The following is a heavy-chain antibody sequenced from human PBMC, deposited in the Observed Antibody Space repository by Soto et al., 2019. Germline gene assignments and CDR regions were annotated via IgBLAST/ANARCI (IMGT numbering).Heavy chain of an antibody. Sequence: GSRRLSCAASVFTFSSYAMTWVREAPGKGLEWVSTISGSGGSTYYADSVKGRFTISRDNSKKTLYLQMNSLRAEAPAVYYCANLTATRYIDSWGQGTLVTV. V-gene: IGHV3-23*01. D-gene: IGHD5-12*01. CDR3: ANLTATRYIDS. CDR2: ISGSGGST. CDR1: VFTFSSYA. J-gene: IGHJ4*02.